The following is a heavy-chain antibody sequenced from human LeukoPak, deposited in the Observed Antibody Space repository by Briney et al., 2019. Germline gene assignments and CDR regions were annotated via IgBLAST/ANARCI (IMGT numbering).Heavy chain of an antibody. D-gene: IGHD6-19*01. CDR1: GGSISSYY. CDR2: IYTTGST. J-gene: IGHJ4*02. CDR3: ARQKAVAGKAGFDY. Sequence: NASETLSLTCTVSGGSISSYYWTWIRQPAGKGLEWIGRIYTTGSTNYNPSLNSRVTMSVDTSKNQFSLKLSSVTAADTAVYYCARQKAVAGKAGFDYWGQGTLVTVSS. V-gene: IGHV4-4*07.